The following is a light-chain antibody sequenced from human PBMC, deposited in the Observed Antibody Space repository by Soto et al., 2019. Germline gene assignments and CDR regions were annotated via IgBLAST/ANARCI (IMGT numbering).Light chain of an antibody. V-gene: IGKV1-5*01. CDR3: QQYNTHS. CDR1: QSISSW. J-gene: IGKJ4*01. CDR2: DAS. Sequence: DIQMTQSPSTLSASVGDRVTITCRASQSISSWLAWYQQKPGKAPKLLIYDASSLESGVPSRFSGSGSGTEFTLTSSSLQPDDFATYYCQQYNTHSFGGGTKVDIK.